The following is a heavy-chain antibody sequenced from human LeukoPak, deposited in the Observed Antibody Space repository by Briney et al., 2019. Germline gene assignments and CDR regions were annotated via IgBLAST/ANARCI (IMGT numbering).Heavy chain of an antibody. CDR2: INHSGST. V-gene: IGHV4-4*02. J-gene: IGHJ4*02. CDR1: GDSISSSNW. CDR3: ARGLKV. Sequence: SETLSLTCAVSGDSISSSNWWTWVRQPPEKGLEWIGEINHSGSTNYNPSLKSRVTISVDTSKNQFSLKLSSVTAADTAVYYCARGLKVWGQGTLVTVSS.